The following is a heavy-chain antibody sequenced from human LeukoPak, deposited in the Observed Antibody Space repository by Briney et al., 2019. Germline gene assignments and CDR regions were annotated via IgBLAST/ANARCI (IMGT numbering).Heavy chain of an antibody. CDR2: IFYSGST. D-gene: IGHD5-12*01. J-gene: IGHJ4*02. CDR1: GDSISGHY. V-gene: IGHV4-59*11. Sequence: PSETLSLTCTVSGDSISGHYYSWIRQPPGKGLEWIGYIFYSGSTNYNPSLKSRVTISVDTSKNQFSLKLSSVTAADTGVYYCARGGYSGYDPFDLWGQGTLVTVSS. CDR3: ARGGYSGYDPFDL.